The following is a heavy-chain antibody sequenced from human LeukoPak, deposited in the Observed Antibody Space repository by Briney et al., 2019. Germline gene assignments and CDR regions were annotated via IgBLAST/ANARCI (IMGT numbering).Heavy chain of an antibody. CDR1: GGSISSYY. V-gene: IGHV4-59*01. CDR2: IYYSGST. Sequence: PSETLSLTCTVSGGSISSYYWSWIRQPPGKGLEWIGYIYYSGSTNYNPSLKSRVTISVDTPKNQFSLKLSSVTAADTAVYYCARGLEMATISDAFDIWGQGTMVTVSS. CDR3: ARGLEMATISDAFDI. D-gene: IGHD5-24*01. J-gene: IGHJ3*02.